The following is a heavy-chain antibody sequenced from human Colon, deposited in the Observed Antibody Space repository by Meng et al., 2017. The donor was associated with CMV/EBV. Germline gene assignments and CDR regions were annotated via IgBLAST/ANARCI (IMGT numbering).Heavy chain of an antibody. V-gene: IGHV4-59*01. CDR1: GDSISSYY. D-gene: IGHD6-13*01. J-gene: IGHJ5*02. CDR3: ARESRGSWYDNWFDP. CDR2: IYYSGSS. Sequence: SETLSLTCTVSGDSISSYYCSWIRQPPGKGLEWIGYIYYSGSSNYNPSLKSRVTMSVDTSKNQFSLKVTSVTAADTAVYYCARESRGSWYDNWFDPWGQGTLVTVSS.